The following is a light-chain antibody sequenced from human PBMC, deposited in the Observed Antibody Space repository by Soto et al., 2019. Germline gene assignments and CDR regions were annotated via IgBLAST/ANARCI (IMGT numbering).Light chain of an antibody. V-gene: IGLV2-14*01. J-gene: IGLJ3*02. CDR3: SSYRTGDTVV. CDR1: SSDVGGHNY. CDR2: EVI. Sequence: QSALTQPASVSGSPGQSITISCTGTSSDVGGHNYVSWYQQHPGKAPKRMLYEVIVRPSGVSDRISGSKSGNTASLTISGLQPEDEADYYCSSYRTGDTVVFGGGTQLTVL.